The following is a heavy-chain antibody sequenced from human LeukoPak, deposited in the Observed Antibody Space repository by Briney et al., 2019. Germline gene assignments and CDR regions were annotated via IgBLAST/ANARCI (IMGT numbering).Heavy chain of an antibody. V-gene: IGHV5-51*01. D-gene: IGHD6-13*01. CDR3: ARLNEIGAAGTSHYYYMDV. J-gene: IGHJ6*03. Sequence: GESLKISCKGSGYSFTSYWIGWVRQLPGKGLEWMGIIYPGDSDTRYSPSFQGQVTISADKSISTAYLQWSSLKASDTAMYYCARLNEIGAAGTSHYYYMDVWGKGTTVTISS. CDR2: IYPGDSDT. CDR1: GYSFTSYW.